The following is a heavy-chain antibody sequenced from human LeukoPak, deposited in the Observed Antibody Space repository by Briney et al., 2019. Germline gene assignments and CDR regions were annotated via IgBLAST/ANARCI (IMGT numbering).Heavy chain of an antibody. Sequence: RASVKVSCKASGYTFTGYSMHWVRQAPGQGLEWMGWINPNTGGTNYAQKFQGRVTMTRDTSISTAYMELSRLRSDDTAVYYCARDITYSSNWPPGDYWGQGTLVTVSS. CDR1: GYTFTGYS. J-gene: IGHJ4*02. CDR3: ARDITYSSNWPPGDY. CDR2: INPNTGGT. V-gene: IGHV1-2*02. D-gene: IGHD6-13*01.